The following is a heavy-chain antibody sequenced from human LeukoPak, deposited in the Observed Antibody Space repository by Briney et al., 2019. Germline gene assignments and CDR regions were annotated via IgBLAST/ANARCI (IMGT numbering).Heavy chain of an antibody. Sequence: GGSLRLSCAASGFTVSSNYMTWVRQPPGKGLEWISIMFSGGITYHADSAKGRFTISRDNSKNTLYLQMNSLRPDDTAVYYCAREEMTTVGASYYFFALDVWGQGTTVTVSS. CDR1: GFTVSSNY. D-gene: IGHD4-11*01. CDR3: AREEMTTVGASYYFFALDV. V-gene: IGHV3-66*02. J-gene: IGHJ6*02. CDR2: MFSGGIT.